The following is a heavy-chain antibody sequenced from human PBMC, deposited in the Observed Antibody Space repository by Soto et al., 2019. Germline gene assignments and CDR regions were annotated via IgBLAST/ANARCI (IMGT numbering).Heavy chain of an antibody. CDR3: ARDRIRALIAARPGRSGADY. Sequence: GASVKVSCKASGYTFTSYYMHWVRQAPGQGLECMGIINPSGGSTSYAQKFQGRVTMTRDTSTSTVYMELSSLRSEDTAVYYCARDRIRALIAARPGRSGADYWGQGTLVTVSS. V-gene: IGHV1-46*01. CDR1: GYTFTSYY. J-gene: IGHJ4*02. CDR2: INPSGGST. D-gene: IGHD6-6*01.